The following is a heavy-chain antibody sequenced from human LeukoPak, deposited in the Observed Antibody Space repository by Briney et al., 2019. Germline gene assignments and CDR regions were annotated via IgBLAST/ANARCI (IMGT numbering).Heavy chain of an antibody. D-gene: IGHD3-10*02. CDR1: GFPFNRWA. V-gene: IGHV3-23*01. J-gene: IGHJ4*02. CDR2: IGGSGTGT. Sequence: GGSLRLSCAASGFPFNRWAMTWARQAPGKGLEWVSVIGGSGTGTDYADSVKGRFTISRDNSKNTLYLQMNSLRAEDTAIYYCAALSSLVRGLDYWGQGTLVTVSS. CDR3: AALSSLVRGLDY.